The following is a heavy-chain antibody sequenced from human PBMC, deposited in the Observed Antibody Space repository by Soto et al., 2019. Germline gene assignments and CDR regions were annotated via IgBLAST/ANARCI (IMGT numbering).Heavy chain of an antibody. CDR2: ISSSSSTI. D-gene: IGHD5-18*01. V-gene: IGHV3-48*01. CDR3: ARDSGYSYGPLDY. CDR1: GFTFSSYS. Sequence: EVQLVESGGGLVQPGGSLRLSCAASGFTFSSYSMNWVRQAPGKGRGWVSYISSSSSTIYYADSVKGRFTTSSDNAKNSLYLQVNSLRAEDTAVYYGARDSGYSYGPLDYWGQGTLVTVSS. J-gene: IGHJ4*02.